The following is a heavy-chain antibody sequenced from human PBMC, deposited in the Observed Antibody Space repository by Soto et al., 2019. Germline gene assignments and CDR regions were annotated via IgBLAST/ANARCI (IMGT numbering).Heavy chain of an antibody. V-gene: IGHV6-1*01. CDR3: ARGIFMVYPSYYYYMDV. CDR1: GDSVSSNSAA. J-gene: IGHJ6*03. CDR2: TYYRSKWYN. Sequence: SQTLSLTCAISGDSVSSNSAAWNWIRQSPSRGLEWLGRTYYRSKWYNDYAVSVKSRITINPDTSKNQFSLQLNSVTPEDTAVYYCARGIFMVYPSYYYYMDVWGKGTKVTVSS. D-gene: IGHD3-10*01.